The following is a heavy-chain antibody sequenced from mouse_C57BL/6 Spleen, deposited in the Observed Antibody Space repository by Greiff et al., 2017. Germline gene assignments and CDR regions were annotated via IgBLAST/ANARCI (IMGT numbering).Heavy chain of an antibody. CDR2: IWSDERT. V-gene: IGHV2-6-1*01. CDR1: GFSLTSYG. Sequence: QVQLQQSGPGLVAPSQSLSITCTVSGFSLTSYGVHWVRQPPGKGLEWLVVIWSDERTTYNSALKSRLSISKNKSKSPFFLTMNSLQTDDTAMYYCARQGNWGYFDYWGQGTTLTVSS. CDR3: ARQGNWGYFDY. D-gene: IGHD4-1*01. J-gene: IGHJ2*01.